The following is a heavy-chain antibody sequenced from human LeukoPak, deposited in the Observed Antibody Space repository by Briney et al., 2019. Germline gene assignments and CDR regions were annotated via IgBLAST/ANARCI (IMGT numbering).Heavy chain of an antibody. J-gene: IGHJ4*02. Sequence: PSETLSLTCTVSGFSITTGYYWAWIRQPPGKGLEWIGTIFRIGSTYYNPSLKSRVTISVDTSKNQFSLKLSSVTAADTAVYYCARLRLELPQGGPGVIDYWGQGTLVTVSS. D-gene: IGHD1-7*01. V-gene: IGHV4-38-2*02. CDR3: ARLRLELPQGGPGVIDY. CDR1: GFSITTGYY. CDR2: IFRIGST.